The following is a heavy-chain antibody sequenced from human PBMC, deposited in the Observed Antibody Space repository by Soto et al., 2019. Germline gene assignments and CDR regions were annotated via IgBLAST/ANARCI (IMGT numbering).Heavy chain of an antibody. CDR1: GVSISGSSYY. CDR2: VSYSGNT. CDR3: ARGHGGITVFGAPGHFDY. D-gene: IGHD3-3*01. Sequence: QLQLQESGPGLVKPSETLSLTCTVSGVSISGSSYYWGWIRQPPGKGLEWIGSVSYSGNTYYNPSLKSRVTISVDSSKNRLSLKLSSASAADTAVYYCARGHGGITVFGAPGHFDYWGQGTLVTVSS. J-gene: IGHJ4*02. V-gene: IGHV4-39*01.